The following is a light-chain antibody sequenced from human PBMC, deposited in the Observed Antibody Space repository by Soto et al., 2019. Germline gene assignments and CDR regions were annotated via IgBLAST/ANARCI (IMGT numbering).Light chain of an antibody. CDR1: SRDFGADNH. V-gene: IGLV2-11*01. Sequence: QSALTQLRSVSGSPGQSVTISCSGPSRDFGADNHVAWYQQYPDKAPEVMIYDVSQRPSGVPARFSGSKSGNTASLTISGLQAEDEADYYCCSYGGSVIFGGGTKLTVL. CDR3: CSYGGSVI. CDR2: DVS. J-gene: IGLJ2*01.